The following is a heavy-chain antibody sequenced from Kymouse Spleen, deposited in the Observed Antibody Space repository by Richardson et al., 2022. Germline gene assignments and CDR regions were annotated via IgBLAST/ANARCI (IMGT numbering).Heavy chain of an antibody. Sequence: QVQLQQWGAGLLKPSETLSLTCAVYGGSFSGYYWSWIRQPPGKGLEWIGEINHSGSTNYNPSLKSRVTISVDTSKNQFSLKLSSVTAADTAVYYCARGSIAALYWYFDLWGRGTLVTVSS. CDR2: INHSGST. J-gene: IGHJ2*01. V-gene: IGHV4-34*01. CDR3: ARGSIAALYWYFDL. CDR1: GGSFSGYY. D-gene: IGHD6-6*01.